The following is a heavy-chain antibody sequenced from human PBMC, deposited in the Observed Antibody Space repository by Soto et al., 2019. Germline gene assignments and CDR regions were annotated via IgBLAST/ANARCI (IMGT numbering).Heavy chain of an antibody. J-gene: IGHJ4*02. CDR2: INAGDGST. CDR1: GYTFSNYG. Sequence: QVQLVQSGDEVKKSGASVKVSCKASGYTFSNYGISWVRQAPGQGLEWMGWINAGDGSTKYSPKFQARVTITRDTSASTVYLELTSLTSEDRAVYFCARDHHSSRPYYFDYWGPGTQVTVSS. D-gene: IGHD6-19*01. V-gene: IGHV1-3*01. CDR3: ARDHHSSRPYYFDY.